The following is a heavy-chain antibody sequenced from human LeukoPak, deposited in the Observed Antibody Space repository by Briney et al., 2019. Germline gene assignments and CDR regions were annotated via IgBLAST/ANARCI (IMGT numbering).Heavy chain of an antibody. CDR1: GFTFSNAW. Sequence: PGGSLRLSCTASGFTFSNAWMSWVRQAPGKGLEWVGRIKSKTDGGTTDYAAPVKGRFTISRDDSKNTLYLQMNSLKTEDTAVYYCTTDTGWFGDQYYFDYWGQGTLVTVSS. D-gene: IGHD3-10*01. J-gene: IGHJ4*02. V-gene: IGHV3-15*01. CDR3: TTDTGWFGDQYYFDY. CDR2: IKSKTDGGTT.